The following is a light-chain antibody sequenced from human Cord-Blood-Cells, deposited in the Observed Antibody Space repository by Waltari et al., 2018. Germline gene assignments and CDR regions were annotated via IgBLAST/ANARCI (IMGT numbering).Light chain of an antibody. CDR2: GAS. J-gene: IGKJ2*01. V-gene: IGKV3-15*01. CDR1: QSVSSN. CDR3: QQYNNWPPXYT. Sequence: EIXMTQSPATLSVSPGERATLSCRASQSVSSNVAWYQQKPGQAPRLLIYGASTRATGIPARFSGSGSGTEFTLTISSLQSEDFAVYYCQQYNNWPPXYTFGXGTKLEIX.